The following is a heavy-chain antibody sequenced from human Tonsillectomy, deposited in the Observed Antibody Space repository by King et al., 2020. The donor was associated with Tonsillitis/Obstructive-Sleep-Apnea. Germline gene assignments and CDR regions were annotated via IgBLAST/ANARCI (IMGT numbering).Heavy chain of an antibody. D-gene: IGHD3-3*01. CDR2: IYYSGST. V-gene: IGHV4-59*01. Sequence: QLQESGPGLVKPSETLSLTCTVSGGSISSYYWSWIRQPPGKGLEWIGYIYYSGSTNYNPSLKSRVTISVDTSKKQFSLKLSSVTAADTAVYYCARTADFWSGYPPSYYYMDVWGKGTTVTVSS. CDR3: ARTADFWSGYPPSYYYMDV. CDR1: GGSISSYY. J-gene: IGHJ6*03.